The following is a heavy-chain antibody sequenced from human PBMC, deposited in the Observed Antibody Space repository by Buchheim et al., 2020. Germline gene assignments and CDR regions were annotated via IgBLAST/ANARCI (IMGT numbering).Heavy chain of an antibody. J-gene: IGHJ4*02. D-gene: IGHD2-21*01. CDR2: IDWNDGK. V-gene: IGHV2-70*04. CDR3: ARMIWWSHDC. CDR1: GFSLSTSGVR. Sequence: QGALKESGPALVKPTQTLTLTCTFSGFSLSTSGVRVSWVRQPPGKALEWLARIDWNDGKFYSSSLKTRLTISKDTSKNQVVLTMTIMDPVDTATYYCARMIWWSHDCWGQGTL.